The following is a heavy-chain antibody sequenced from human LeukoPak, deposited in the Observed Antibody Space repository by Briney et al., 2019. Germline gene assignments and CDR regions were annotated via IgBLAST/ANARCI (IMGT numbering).Heavy chain of an antibody. D-gene: IGHD1-26*01. CDR2: INPSGGST. Sequence: ASVKVSCKASGYTFTSYDINWVRQAPGQGLEWMGIINPSGGSTSYAQKFQGRVTMARDMSTSTVYMELSSLRSEDTAVYYCARGPIGYYYYYMDVWGKGTTVTVSS. V-gene: IGHV1-46*01. J-gene: IGHJ6*03. CDR3: ARGPIGYYYYYMDV. CDR1: GYTFTSYD.